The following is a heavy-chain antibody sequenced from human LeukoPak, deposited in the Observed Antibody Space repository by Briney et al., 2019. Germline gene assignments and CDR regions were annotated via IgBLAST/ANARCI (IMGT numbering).Heavy chain of an antibody. CDR3: AKASAVRGYYYYGMDV. J-gene: IGHJ6*02. CDR2: ISDSGGIT. V-gene: IGHV3-23*01. CDR1: GFTFSSYG. D-gene: IGHD3-10*02. Sequence: GGSLRLSCAASGFTFSSYGMNWVRQAPGKGLEWVSAISDSGGITYYADSVKGRFTISRDNSKNTLYLQMNSLRAEDTAIYYCAKASAVRGYYYYGMDVWGQGTTVTVSS.